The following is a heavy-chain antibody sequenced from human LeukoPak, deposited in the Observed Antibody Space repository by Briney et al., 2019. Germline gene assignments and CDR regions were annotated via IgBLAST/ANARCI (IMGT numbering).Heavy chain of an antibody. CDR1: GFTFNLYG. CDR3: TRGRGFGGFGELSP. V-gene: IGHV3-33*08. CDR2: IWYDGSNK. Sequence: GGSLRLSCAASGFTFNLYGMLWVRQAPGKGLEWVAIIWYDGSNKYYADSVKGRFAISRDNSKNTLYLQMTYLRAEDTAVYYCTRGRGFGGFGELSPWGQGTLVTVSS. D-gene: IGHD3-10*01. J-gene: IGHJ5*02.